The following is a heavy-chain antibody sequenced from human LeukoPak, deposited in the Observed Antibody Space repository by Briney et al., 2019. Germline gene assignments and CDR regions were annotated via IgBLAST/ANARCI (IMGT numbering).Heavy chain of an antibody. CDR1: GFTFSDYN. J-gene: IGHJ6*03. CDR3: ARGGISIFAVVIYMDV. V-gene: IGHV3-53*01. CDR2: IYSGGST. Sequence: GGSLRLSCAASGFTFSDYNMRWIRQAPGKGLEWVSVIYSGGSTYYADSVKGRFTISRDNAKNSLSLQMNSLRVEDTALYYCARGGISIFAVVIYMDVWGKGTTVTVSS. D-gene: IGHD3-3*01.